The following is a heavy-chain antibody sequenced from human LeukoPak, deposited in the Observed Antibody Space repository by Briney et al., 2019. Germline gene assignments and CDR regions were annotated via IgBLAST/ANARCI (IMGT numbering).Heavy chain of an antibody. CDR2: INHSGST. D-gene: IGHD4-23*01. V-gene: IGHV4-34*01. CDR1: GGSFSGYY. J-gene: IGHJ5*02. Sequence: KASETLSLTCAVYGGSFSGYYWSWIRQPPGKGLEWIGEINHSGSTNYNPSLKSRVTISVDTSKNQFSLKLSSVTAADTAVYYCARRMGRWYAHTANWFDPWGQGTLVTVSS. CDR3: ARRMGRWYAHTANWFDP.